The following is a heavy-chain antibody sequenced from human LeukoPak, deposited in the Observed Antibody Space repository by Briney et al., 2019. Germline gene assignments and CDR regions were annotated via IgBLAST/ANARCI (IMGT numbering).Heavy chain of an antibody. CDR2: ISGDGVST. CDR3: AKESGKFDY. J-gene: IGHJ4*02. Sequence: GGSLRLSCVASGLPIADFAMHWVRQAPGKGLEWVSLISGDGVSTFYADSVKGRFSISRDNSKNSLYLEMNSLRTEDDAMYYCAKESGKFDYWGQGTLVAVSS. V-gene: IGHV3-43*02. CDR1: GLPIADFA.